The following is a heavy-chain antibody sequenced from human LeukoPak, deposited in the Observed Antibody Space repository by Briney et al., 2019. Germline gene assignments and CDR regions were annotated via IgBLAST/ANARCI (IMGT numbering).Heavy chain of an antibody. CDR3: ARSGQGSWTFDY. Sequence: PSETLSLTCTVSGGSISSYYWSWIRQPPGKGLEWIGYIYYSGGTNYNPSLKSRVTISVDTSKNQFSLKLSSVTAADTAVYYCARSGQGSWTFDYWGQGTLVTVSS. J-gene: IGHJ4*02. CDR2: IYYSGGT. V-gene: IGHV4-59*08. CDR1: GGSISSYY. D-gene: IGHD2-15*01.